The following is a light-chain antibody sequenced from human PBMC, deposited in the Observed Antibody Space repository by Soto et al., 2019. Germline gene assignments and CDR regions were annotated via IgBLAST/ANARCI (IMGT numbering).Light chain of an antibody. CDR1: SSNIGSKT. CDR3: ATWDVSLNGRV. CDR2: NDN. Sequence: QSVLTQPPSTSGTPGQRVTIYCSGSSSNIGSKTLNWFRQVPGTAPKLLIYNDNQRPSGVPDRFSGSKSGTSASLAISGLQSEDEADYYCATWDVSLNGRVFGGGTKLTVL. V-gene: IGLV1-44*01. J-gene: IGLJ3*02.